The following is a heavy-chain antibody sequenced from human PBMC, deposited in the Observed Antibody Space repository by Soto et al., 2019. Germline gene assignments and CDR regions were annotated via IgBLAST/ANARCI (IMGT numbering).Heavy chain of an antibody. J-gene: IGHJ4*02. Sequence: SETLSLTCTVSGGSISSYYWSWIRQPPGKGLEWIGYIYYSGSTNYNPSLKSRVTISVDTSKNQFSLKLSSVTAADTAVYYCARADIVLVPAAMGFDYWGQGTLVTVSS. CDR3: ARADIVLVPAAMGFDY. D-gene: IGHD2-2*01. V-gene: IGHV4-59*01. CDR2: IYYSGST. CDR1: GGSISSYY.